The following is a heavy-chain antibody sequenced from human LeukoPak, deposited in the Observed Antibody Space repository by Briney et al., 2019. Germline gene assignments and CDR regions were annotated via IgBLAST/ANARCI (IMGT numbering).Heavy chain of an antibody. J-gene: IGHJ5*02. V-gene: IGHV3-74*01. CDR3: AKDIAAAGYNWFDP. CDR1: GFTFSSYW. D-gene: IGHD6-13*01. CDR2: IASDGSST. Sequence: GGSLRLSCAASGFTFSSYWMNWVRQAPGKGLVWVSRIASDGSSTTYADSVKGRFSISRDNAKNTLYLQMNSLRAEDTALYYCAKDIAAAGYNWFDPWGQGTLVTVSS.